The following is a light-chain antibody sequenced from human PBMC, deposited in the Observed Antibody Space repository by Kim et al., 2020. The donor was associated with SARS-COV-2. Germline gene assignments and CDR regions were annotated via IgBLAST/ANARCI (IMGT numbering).Light chain of an antibody. V-gene: IGLV2-8*01. CDR2: EVI. CDR1: SSDVGGYNY. CDR3: SSYAGSNNFV. Sequence: GQSVTISCTGTSSDVGGYNYVSWYQHHPGKAPKLMIYEVIKRPSGVPDRFSGSKSGNTASLTVSGLQTEDEADYYCSSYAGSNNFVFGSGTKVTVL. J-gene: IGLJ1*01.